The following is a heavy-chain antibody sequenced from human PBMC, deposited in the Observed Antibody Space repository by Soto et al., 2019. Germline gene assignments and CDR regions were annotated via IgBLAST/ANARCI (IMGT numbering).Heavy chain of an antibody. J-gene: IGHJ3*02. CDR3: VRPYSSDCTGGLCFHAFDI. D-gene: IGHD2-8*02. Sequence: QVRLQESGPGLVRPSETLSLICTVSGGSVNTGLNYWGWIRQPPGKVPEWLGYIYYSGYTSYNPSVESRVAMSLDTSQNPISLRLTSVTAADPGLYFCVRPYSSDCTGGLCFHAFDIWGRGTKVTVSS. V-gene: IGHV4-61*01. CDR2: IYYSGYT. CDR1: GGSVNTGLNY.